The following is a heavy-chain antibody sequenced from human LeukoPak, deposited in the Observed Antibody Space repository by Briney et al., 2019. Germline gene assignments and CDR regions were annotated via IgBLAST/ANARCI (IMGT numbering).Heavy chain of an antibody. CDR2: ISYDGSNK. J-gene: IGHJ4*02. D-gene: IGHD3-10*01. CDR1: GFTFSSYA. CDR3: VRGWYYYGSGDDY. V-gene: IGHV3-30-3*01. Sequence: GGSLRLSCAASGFTFSSYAMHWVRQAPGKGLEWVAVISYDGSNKYYADSVKGRFTISRDNSKNTLYLQMNSLRAEDTAVYYCVRGWYYYGSGDDYWGQGTLVTVSS.